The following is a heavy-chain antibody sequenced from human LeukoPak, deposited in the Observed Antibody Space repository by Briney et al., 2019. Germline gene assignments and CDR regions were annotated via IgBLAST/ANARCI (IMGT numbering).Heavy chain of an antibody. D-gene: IGHD2-2*01. CDR1: GFTFGDYA. J-gene: IGHJ4*02. Sequence: GGSLRLSCTASGFTFGDYAMSWVRQAPGKGLEWVGFIRSKAYGGTTEYAASVKGRFTISRDDSKSIAYLQMNSLKTEDTAVYYCTRVPGYCSSTSCSSPVDYWGQGTLVTVSS. CDR3: TRVPGYCSSTSCSSPVDY. CDR2: IRSKAYGGTT. V-gene: IGHV3-49*04.